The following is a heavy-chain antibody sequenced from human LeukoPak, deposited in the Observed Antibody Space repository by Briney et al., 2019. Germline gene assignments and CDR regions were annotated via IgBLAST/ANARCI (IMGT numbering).Heavy chain of an antibody. J-gene: IGHJ4*02. CDR1: GGSISSSSYY. D-gene: IGHD3-3*01. CDR2: IYYSGST. V-gene: IGHV4-39*01. Sequence: SETLSLTCTVSGGSISSSSYYWGWIRQPPGKGLEWIGSIYYSGSTYYNPSLKSRVTIPVDTSKNQFSLKLSSVTAADTAVYYCARVHPYYDFWSGYQRSYFDYWGQGTLVTVSS. CDR3: ARVHPYYDFWSGYQRSYFDY.